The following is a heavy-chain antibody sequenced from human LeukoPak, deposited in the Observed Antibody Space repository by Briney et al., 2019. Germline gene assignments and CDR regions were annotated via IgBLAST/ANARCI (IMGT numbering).Heavy chain of an antibody. CDR2: IYYSGST. CDR1: GGSISSGGYY. Sequence: SETLSLTCTVSGGSISSGGYYWSWIRQHPGKGLEWIGYIYYSGSTYYNPSLKSRVTMSVDTSKNQFSLKLSSVTAADTAVYYCASSSPPFNYGMDVWGQGTTVTVSS. D-gene: IGHD6-6*01. CDR3: ASSSPPFNYGMDV. J-gene: IGHJ6*02. V-gene: IGHV4-31*03.